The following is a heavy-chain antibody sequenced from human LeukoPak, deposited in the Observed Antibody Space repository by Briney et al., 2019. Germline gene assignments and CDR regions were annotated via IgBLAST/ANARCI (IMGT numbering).Heavy chain of an antibody. D-gene: IGHD3-3*01. CDR1: GGTFSSYA. CDR2: IIPIFGTA. CDR3: ARVRKEGYFDY. Sequence: SVKVSCKSSGGTFSSYAISWVRQAPGQGLELMGGIIPIFGTANYAQKFQGRVTITTDESTSTAYMELSSLRSEDTAVYYCARVRKEGYFDYWGQGTLVTVSS. J-gene: IGHJ4*02. V-gene: IGHV1-69*05.